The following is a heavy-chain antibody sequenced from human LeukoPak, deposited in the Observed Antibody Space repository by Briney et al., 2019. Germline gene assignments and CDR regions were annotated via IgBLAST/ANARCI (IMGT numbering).Heavy chain of an antibody. D-gene: IGHD1-26*01. V-gene: IGHV3-7*03. CDR3: ARAPKFRLVGVSKGPFDP. Sequence: GGSLRLSCAASGFTFSSYWMSWVRQAPGKGLEWVANIKQDGSAKYYVDSVKGRFTISRDNAKNSLYLQMNSLRAEDTAVYYCARAPKFRLVGVSKGPFDPWGQGTLVTVSS. CDR1: GFTFSSYW. CDR2: IKQDGSAK. J-gene: IGHJ5*02.